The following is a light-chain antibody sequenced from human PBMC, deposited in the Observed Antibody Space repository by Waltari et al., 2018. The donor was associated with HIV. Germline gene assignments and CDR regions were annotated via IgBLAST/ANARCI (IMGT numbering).Light chain of an antibody. CDR3: AAWDDSLSGWV. J-gene: IGLJ3*02. Sequence: QSVLTQPPSASGTPGQRVTISCSGSSSNIGSNDVYCYQQRPGTAPKLLIYRNNQRPSGVPDRFSGSKSGTSASLAISGLRSEDEADYYCAAWDDSLSGWVFGGGTKLTVL. CDR1: SSNIGSND. CDR2: RNN. V-gene: IGLV1-47*01.